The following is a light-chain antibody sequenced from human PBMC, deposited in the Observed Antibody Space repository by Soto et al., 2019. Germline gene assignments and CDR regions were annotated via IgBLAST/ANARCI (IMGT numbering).Light chain of an antibody. Sequence: QSALTQPASGSGSPGQSITISCSGTSSDVGAYDHVSWYQQYPGKAPKFIIFEISNRPSGISSRFSPSRSGNTASLTISRLQGEDEAYYYCSSYTSRDTVIFRGGTTVTVL. CDR1: SSDVGAYDH. J-gene: IGLJ2*01. CDR2: EIS. V-gene: IGLV2-14*01. CDR3: SSYTSRDTVI.